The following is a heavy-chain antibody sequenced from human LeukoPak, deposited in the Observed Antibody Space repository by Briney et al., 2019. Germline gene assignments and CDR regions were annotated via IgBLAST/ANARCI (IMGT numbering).Heavy chain of an antibody. CDR2: IYHSGST. CDR3: ARSYGERNYNWFDP. V-gene: IGHV4-38-2*02. D-gene: IGHD1-26*01. CDR1: GYSISSGYY. J-gene: IGHJ5*02. Sequence: SETLSLTCTVSGYSISSGYYWGWIRQPPGKGLEWIGSIYHSGSTYYDPSLKSRVTISVDTSKNQFSLKLSSVTAADTAVYYCARSYGERNYNWFDPWGQGTLVTVSS.